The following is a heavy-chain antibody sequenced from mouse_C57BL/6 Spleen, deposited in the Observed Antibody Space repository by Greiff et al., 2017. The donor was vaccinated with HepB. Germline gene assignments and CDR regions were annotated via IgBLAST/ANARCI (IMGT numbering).Heavy chain of an antibody. CDR1: GYTFTDHT. J-gene: IGHJ1*03. CDR2: IYPRDGST. CDR3: ANYDIGYCWYCDV. V-gene: IGHV1-78*01. D-gene: IGHD2-4*01. Sequence: VKLQESDAELVKPGASVKISCKVSGYTFTDHTIHWMKQRPEQGLEWIGYIYPRDGSTKYNEKFKGKATLTADKSSSTAYMQLNSLTSEDAAVYFCANYDIGYCWYCDVWGTGTTVTVSS.